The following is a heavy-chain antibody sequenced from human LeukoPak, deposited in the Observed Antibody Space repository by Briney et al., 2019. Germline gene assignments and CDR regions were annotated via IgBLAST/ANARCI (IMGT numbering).Heavy chain of an antibody. CDR1: GFTFTTYW. V-gene: IGHV3-7*01. D-gene: IGHD2-2*01. CDR2: IKQDGSEK. Sequence: GGSLRLSCAASGFTFTTYWMGWVRQAPGKGLEWVANIKQDGSEKYYVDSVKGRFTISRDNAKNSLSLQMNSLRAEDTAVYYCAHGAMYQLDYWGQGALVTVSS. CDR3: AHGAMYQLDY. J-gene: IGHJ4*02.